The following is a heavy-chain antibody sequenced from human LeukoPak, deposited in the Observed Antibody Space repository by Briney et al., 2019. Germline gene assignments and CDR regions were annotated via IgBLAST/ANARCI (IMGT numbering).Heavy chain of an antibody. CDR2: IYHSGST. D-gene: IGHD2-15*01. J-gene: IGHJ5*02. CDR1: GYSISSGYY. CDR3: ARGQTGGSGGSCYCFDP. V-gene: IGHV4-38-2*02. Sequence: SETLSLTCTVSGYSISSGYYWGWIRQPLGKGLEWIGSIYHSGSTYYNPSLKSRVTISVDTSKNQFSLKLSSVTAADTAVYYCARGQTGGSGGSCYCFDPWGQGTLVTVSS.